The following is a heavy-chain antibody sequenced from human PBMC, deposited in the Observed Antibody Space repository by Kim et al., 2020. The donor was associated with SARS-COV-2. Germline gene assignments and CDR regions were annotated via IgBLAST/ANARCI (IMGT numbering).Heavy chain of an antibody. D-gene: IGHD6-6*01. CDR2: IYKDGTT. V-gene: IGHV3-53*01. CDR1: GFVVSDNY. J-gene: IGHJ6*03. CDR3: STRSIACRTHFLDL. Sequence: GGSLRLSCAASGFVVSDNYMSWVRQAPGKGLEWVSVIYKDGTTYHADAAKGRFTTSRDNSRHTLYFQMNSLLTEDTAAYYCSTRSIACRTHFLDLWGKGT.